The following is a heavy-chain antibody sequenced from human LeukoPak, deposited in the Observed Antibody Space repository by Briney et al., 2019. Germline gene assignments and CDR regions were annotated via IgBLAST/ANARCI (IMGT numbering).Heavy chain of an antibody. CDR1: GGSISSGSFY. CDR3: ARVGHYDSTIDY. CDR2: IYTSGST. Sequence: PSQTLSLTCTVSGGSISSGSFYWSWIRQPAGKGLEWIGRIYTSGSTNYNPSLKSRVTLSVDTSKNQFSLKLSSVTAADTAVYYCARVGHYDSTIDYWGQGTLVTVSS. V-gene: IGHV4-61*02. D-gene: IGHD3-22*01. J-gene: IGHJ4*02.